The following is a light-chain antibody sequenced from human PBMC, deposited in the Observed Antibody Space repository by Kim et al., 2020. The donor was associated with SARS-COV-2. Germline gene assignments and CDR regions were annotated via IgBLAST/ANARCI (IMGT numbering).Light chain of an antibody. Sequence: SYELTQPPSVSVSPGQTATITCSGEKLGDEFACWYQQKSGQSPVLIIFQDNKWPSGIPERFSASNSGSTATLTIRGTQADDEADYYCQAWDSSTSGVFGGGTQLTVL. CDR3: QAWDSSTSGV. V-gene: IGLV3-1*01. CDR1: KLGDEF. CDR2: QDN. J-gene: IGLJ3*02.